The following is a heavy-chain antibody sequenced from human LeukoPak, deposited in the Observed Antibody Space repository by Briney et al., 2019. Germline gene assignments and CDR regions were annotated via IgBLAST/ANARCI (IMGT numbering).Heavy chain of an antibody. Sequence: PGGSLRLSCAASGFTFTSYYMHWVRQAPGQGLEWMGIINPSGGSTSYAQKFQGRVTMTRDTSTSTVYMELSSLRSEDTAVYYCARMAVNYYDSSGYYSQYYFDYWGQGTLVTVSS. J-gene: IGHJ4*02. V-gene: IGHV1-46*01. CDR2: INPSGGST. D-gene: IGHD3-22*01. CDR3: ARMAVNYYDSSGYYSQYYFDY. CDR1: GFTFTSYY.